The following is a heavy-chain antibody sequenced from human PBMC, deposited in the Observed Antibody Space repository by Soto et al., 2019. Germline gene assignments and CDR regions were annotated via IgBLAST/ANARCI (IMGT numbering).Heavy chain of an antibody. CDR2: IQYSGYS. CDR3: ARHVFGTPHGLVDV. CDR1: GGSITNYY. D-gene: IGHD3-10*02. V-gene: IGHV4-59*08. Sequence: QVQLQESGPGLVKPSETLSLTCTVSGGSITNYYCSWFRQPPGKGLEWIGYIQYSGYSAYNLSLKRRVTMSMDTSKPHFSLLLEYVTAADTAVYYFARHVFGTPHGLVDVWRQGTTVIVSS. J-gene: IGHJ6*02.